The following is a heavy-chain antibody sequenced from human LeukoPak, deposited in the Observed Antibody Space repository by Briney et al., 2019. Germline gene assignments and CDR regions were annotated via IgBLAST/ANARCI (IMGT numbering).Heavy chain of an antibody. V-gene: IGHV1-2*02. CDR3: ARGITMVRGVIITVGRNMDV. J-gene: IGHJ6*03. CDR1: GYTFTDDY. D-gene: IGHD3-10*01. CDR2: INPNSGGT. Sequence: ASVKVSCKASGYTFTDDYVHWVRQAPGQGLEWMGWINPNSGGTNYAQKFQGRVTMTRDTSISTAYMEPSRLRSDDTAVYYCARGITMVRGVIITVGRNMDVWGKGTTVTVSS.